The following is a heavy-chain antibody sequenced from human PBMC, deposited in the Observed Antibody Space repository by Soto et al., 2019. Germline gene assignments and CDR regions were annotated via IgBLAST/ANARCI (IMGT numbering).Heavy chain of an antibody. Sequence: QVQLVESGGGVVQPGRSLRLSCAASGFTFSSYGMHWVRQAPGKGLEWVAVIWYDGSNKYYADSVKGRFTISRDNSKNTLYLQMNSLRAEDTAVYYCARDPLSPVRGITPIAVAGPDYWGQGTLVTVSS. V-gene: IGHV3-33*01. CDR2: IWYDGSNK. CDR3: ARDPLSPVRGITPIAVAGPDY. D-gene: IGHD6-19*01. J-gene: IGHJ4*02. CDR1: GFTFSSYG.